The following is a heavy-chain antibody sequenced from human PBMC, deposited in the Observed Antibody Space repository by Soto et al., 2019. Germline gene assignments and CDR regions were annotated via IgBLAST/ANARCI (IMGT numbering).Heavy chain of an antibody. V-gene: IGHV3-30*18. Sequence: GGSLRLSCAASGFTFSSYGMHWVRQAPGKGLEWVAVISYDGSNKYYADSVKGRFTISRDNSKNTLYLQMNSLRAEDTAVYYCANAISVRGQLLVDYWGQGTLVTVSS. J-gene: IGHJ4*02. CDR1: GFTFSSYG. D-gene: IGHD3-10*01. CDR2: ISYDGSNK. CDR3: ANAISVRGQLLVDY.